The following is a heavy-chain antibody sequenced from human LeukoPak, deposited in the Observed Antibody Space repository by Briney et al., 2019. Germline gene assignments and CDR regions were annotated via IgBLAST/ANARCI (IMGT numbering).Heavy chain of an antibody. CDR3: ASKLTTGY. V-gene: IGHV3-66*01. CDR1: GLTVSSNY. D-gene: IGHD4-17*01. Sequence: GGSLRLSCVVSGLTVSSNYMSWVRQAPGKGLEWVSVIYSGGTTNYADSVKGRFLVYRDNSKNTLYLQMDSLRAEDTAVYYCASKLTTGYWGQGTLVTVSS. CDR2: IYSGGTT. J-gene: IGHJ4*02.